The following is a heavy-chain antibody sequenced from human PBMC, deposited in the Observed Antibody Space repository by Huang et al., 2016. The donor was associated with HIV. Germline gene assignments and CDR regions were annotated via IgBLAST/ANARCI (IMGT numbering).Heavy chain of an antibody. CDR2: GTEDGTHK. D-gene: IGHD2-2*01. V-gene: IGHV3-30*18. Sequence: VQLVESGGGVVQPGKSLRLSCAASGFTFRSYGMHWVRKAPGKGVEWVAVGTEDGTHKYDADYVKGRATITRDNSKSTVFLEMNRVRVDDTAVYYCAKVQGGYCTSPNCYNLFLRECMAMFYYYAMDVWGQGTTVTVSS. CDR1: GFTFRSYG. CDR3: AKVQGGYCTSPNCYNLFLRECMAMFYYYAMDV. J-gene: IGHJ6*02.